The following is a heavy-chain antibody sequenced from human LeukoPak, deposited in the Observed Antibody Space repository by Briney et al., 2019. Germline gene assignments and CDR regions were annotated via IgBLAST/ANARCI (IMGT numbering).Heavy chain of an antibody. CDR2: IYTSGST. CDR3: ARDPGLMVRGSRRGYDGNYYMDV. D-gene: IGHD3-10*01. CDR1: GGSISSYY. Sequence: SETLSLTCTVSGGSISSYYWSWIRQPAGKGLEWIGRIYTSGSTNYNPSLKSRVTMSVDTSKNQFSLKLSSVTAADTAVYYCARDPGLMVRGSRRGYDGNYYMDVWGKGTTVTISS. V-gene: IGHV4-4*07. J-gene: IGHJ6*03.